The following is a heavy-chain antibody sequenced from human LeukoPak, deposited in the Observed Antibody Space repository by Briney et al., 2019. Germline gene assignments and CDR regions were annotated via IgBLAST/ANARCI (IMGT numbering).Heavy chain of an antibody. CDR2: IYYSGST. D-gene: IGHD6-13*01. Sequence: NPSQTLSLTCTVSGGSISSYYWSWIRQPPGKGLEWIGYIYYSGSTNYNPSLKSRVTISVDTSKNQFSLKLSSVTAADTAVYYCARSYSRSDAFDIWGQGTMVTVSS. CDR3: ARSYSRSDAFDI. V-gene: IGHV4-59*08. CDR1: GGSISSYY. J-gene: IGHJ3*02.